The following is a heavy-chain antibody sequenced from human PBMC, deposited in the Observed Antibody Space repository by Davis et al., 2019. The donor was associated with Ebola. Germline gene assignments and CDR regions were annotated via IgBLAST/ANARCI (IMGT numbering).Heavy chain of an antibody. CDR3: TRVISWGSLDY. J-gene: IGHJ4*02. CDR2: IRNKVHGVAT. Sequence: PGGSLRLSCTVYGFTFGDYAMSWVRQAPGKGLEWVGFIRNKVHGVATEYAAYVKGRFTIPRDDSKSVASLQMNSLKIEDTAVYYCTRVISWGSLDYWGQGTLVTVSS. D-gene: IGHD3-16*01. CDR1: GFTFGDYA. V-gene: IGHV3-49*04.